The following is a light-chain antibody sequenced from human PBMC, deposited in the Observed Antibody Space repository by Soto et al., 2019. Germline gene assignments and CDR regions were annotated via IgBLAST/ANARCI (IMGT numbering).Light chain of an antibody. V-gene: IGKV3-15*01. CDR3: QQYNNWPPLT. Sequence: EVVLTQSPATLSVSPGERATLSCRASQSVNSDLAWYQQKPGQAPRLLISGASTRAAGIPARFSGSRSGTQFTLTISSLQSEDFAVYYCQQYNNWPPLTFGGGTKVEIK. CDR1: QSVNSD. J-gene: IGKJ4*01. CDR2: GAS.